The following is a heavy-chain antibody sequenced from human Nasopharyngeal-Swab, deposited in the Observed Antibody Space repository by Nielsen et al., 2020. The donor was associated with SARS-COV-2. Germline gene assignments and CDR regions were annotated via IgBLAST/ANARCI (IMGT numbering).Heavy chain of an antibody. J-gene: IGHJ4*02. CDR1: GFTFSSYS. CDR3: ARDVGFIDPAY. V-gene: IGHV3-21*01. D-gene: IGHD6-25*01. CDR2: ISSSSSYI. Sequence: GESLKISCAASGFTFSSYSMNWVRQAPGKGLGWVSSISSSSSYIYYADSVKGRFTISRDNAKNSLYLQMNSLRAEDTAVYYCARDVGFIDPAYWGQGTLVTVSS.